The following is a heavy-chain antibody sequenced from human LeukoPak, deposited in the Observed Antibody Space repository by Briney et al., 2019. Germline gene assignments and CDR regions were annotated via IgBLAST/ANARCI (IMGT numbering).Heavy chain of an antibody. J-gene: IGHJ4*02. CDR3: ARDGYSYGFDY. V-gene: IGHV3-48*01. CDR2: ISSSSSTI. D-gene: IGHD5-18*01. CDR1: GFTFDDYA. Sequence: QTGGSLRLSCAASGFTFDDYAMHWVRQAPGKGLEWVSSISSSSSTIYYADSVKGRFTISRDNAKNSLYLQMNSLRAEDTAVYYCARDGYSYGFDYWGQGTLVTVSS.